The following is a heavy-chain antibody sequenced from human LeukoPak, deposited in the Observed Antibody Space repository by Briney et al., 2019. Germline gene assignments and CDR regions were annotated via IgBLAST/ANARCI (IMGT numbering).Heavy chain of an antibody. CDR2: INSDGSST. Sequence: GGSLRLSCAASGFTFSSYWMHWVRQAPGKGLVWVSRINSDGSSTSYADSVKGRFTISRDNAKNTLYLQMNSLRAEDTAVYYCARGLGSSSWTYYYYYYYMDVWGKGTTVTVSS. CDR1: GFTFSSYW. CDR3: ARGLGSSSWTYYYYYYYMDV. V-gene: IGHV3-74*01. D-gene: IGHD6-13*01. J-gene: IGHJ6*03.